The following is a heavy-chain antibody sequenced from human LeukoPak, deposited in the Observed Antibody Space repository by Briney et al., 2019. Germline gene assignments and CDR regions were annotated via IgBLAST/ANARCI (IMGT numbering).Heavy chain of an antibody. CDR1: GYTFTSYA. J-gene: IGHJ5*02. CDR2: INTNTGNP. CDR3: ARDKRAYYDFWSGYSPNWFDP. V-gene: IGHV7-4-1*02. Sequence: GASVKVSCKASGYTFTSYAMNWVRQAPGQGLEWMGWINTNTGNPTYAQGFTGRFVFSLDTSVSTAYLQISSLKAEDTAVSYCARDKRAYYDFWSGYSPNWFDPWGQGTLVTVSS. D-gene: IGHD3-3*01.